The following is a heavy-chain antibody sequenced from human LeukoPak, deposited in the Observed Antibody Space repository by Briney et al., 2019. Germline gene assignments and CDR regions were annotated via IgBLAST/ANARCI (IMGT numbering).Heavy chain of an antibody. D-gene: IGHD6-19*01. J-gene: IGHJ5*02. V-gene: IGHV4-59*01. CDR2: IYYSGST. CDR1: GGSISSYY. CDR3: ARDPRGYSRGWSNGRDP. Sequence: SETLSLTCTVSGGSISSYYWSWIRQPPGKGLEWIGYIYYSGSTNYNPSLKSRVTISVDTSKNQFSLKLSSVTAADTAVYYCARDPRGYSRGWSNGRDPLGQG.